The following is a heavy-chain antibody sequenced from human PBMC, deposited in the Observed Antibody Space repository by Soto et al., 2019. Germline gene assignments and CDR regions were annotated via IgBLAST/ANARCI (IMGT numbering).Heavy chain of an antibody. CDR3: ARHSRFTDSVRWFDP. CDR1: GFSISSSGGG. Sequence: QITLKESGPTLVKATQTLSLTCTFSGFSISSSGGGVGWIRQTPGKALEWLALIYWNHDERYSPSLRSRLTITEDTFKNQVLLTMTNMHPADTGTYYCARHSRFTDSVRWFDPWGQGTLVTVSS. D-gene: IGHD3-10*02. CDR2: IYWNHDE. V-gene: IGHV2-5*01. J-gene: IGHJ5*02.